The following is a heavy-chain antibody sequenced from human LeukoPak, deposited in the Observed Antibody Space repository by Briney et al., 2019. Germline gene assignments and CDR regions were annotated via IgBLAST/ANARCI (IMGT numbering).Heavy chain of an antibody. V-gene: IGHV4-59*01. CDR1: GGSISSYY. CDR3: ARILNYYGSGSPYWFDP. Sequence: SETLSLTCTVSGGSISSYYWSWIRQPPGKGLEWIGYIYYSGSTNYNPSLKSRVTISVDTSKNQFSLKLSSVTAADTAVHYCARILNYYGSGSPYWFDPWGQGTLVTVSS. CDR2: IYYSGST. J-gene: IGHJ5*02. D-gene: IGHD3-10*01.